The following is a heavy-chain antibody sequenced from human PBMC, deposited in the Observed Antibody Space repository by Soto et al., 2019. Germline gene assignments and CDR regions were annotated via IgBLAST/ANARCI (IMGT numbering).Heavy chain of an antibody. J-gene: IGHJ6*02. CDR2: IWYDGSNK. V-gene: IGHV3-33*01. CDR1: GFTFSSYG. D-gene: IGHD6-13*01. Sequence: GESLKISCAASGFTFSSYGMHWVRQAPGKGLEWVAVIWYDGSNKYYADSVKGRFTISRDNSKNTLYLQMNSLRAEDTAVYYCATDDRVEAAAGILYGMDVWGQGTTVTVSS. CDR3: ATDDRVEAAAGILYGMDV.